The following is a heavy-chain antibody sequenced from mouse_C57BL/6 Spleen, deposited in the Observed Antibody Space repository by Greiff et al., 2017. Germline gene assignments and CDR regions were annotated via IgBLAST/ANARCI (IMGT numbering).Heavy chain of an antibody. J-gene: IGHJ2*01. CDR1: GYTFTSYW. Sequence: VQLQQPGAELVKPGASVKLSCKASGYTFTSYWLHWVKQRPGQGLEWIGMIHPNSGSTNYNEKFKSKATLTVDKSSSTAYMQLSSLTSEDAAVYYCAKGELGNSNLLDYWGQGTTLTVSS. D-gene: IGHD2-5*01. CDR3: AKGELGNSNLLDY. CDR2: IHPNSGST. V-gene: IGHV1-64*01.